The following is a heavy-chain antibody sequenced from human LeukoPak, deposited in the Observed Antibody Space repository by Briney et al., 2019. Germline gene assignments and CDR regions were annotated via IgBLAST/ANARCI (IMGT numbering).Heavy chain of an antibody. V-gene: IGHV3-7*01. D-gene: IGHD2-15*01. CDR3: AKEDIVMVVAATPGGSFDI. Sequence: GGSLRLSCAASGFTFSSYWMSWVRQAPGKGLEWVANIKQDGSEEYYAESAKGRFTISRDNSKNTTYLQMNSLRAEDTAVYYCAKEDIVMVVAATPGGSFDIWGQGTMVTVSS. CDR2: IKQDGSEE. J-gene: IGHJ3*02. CDR1: GFTFSSYW.